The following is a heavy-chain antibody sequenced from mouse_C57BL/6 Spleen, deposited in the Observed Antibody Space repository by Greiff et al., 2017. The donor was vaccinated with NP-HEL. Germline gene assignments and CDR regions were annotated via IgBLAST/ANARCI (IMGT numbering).Heavy chain of an antibody. CDR3: AREAYYYGRAWFAY. J-gene: IGHJ3*01. D-gene: IGHD1-1*01. CDR2: IYPGSGST. V-gene: IGHV1-55*01. CDR1: GYTFTSYW. Sequence: QVQLQQPGAELVKPGASVKMSCKASGYTFTSYWITWVKQRPGQGLEWIGDIYPGSGSTNYNEKFKSKATLTVDTSSSTAYMQLSSLTSEDSAVYYCAREAYYYGRAWFAYWGQGTLVTVSA.